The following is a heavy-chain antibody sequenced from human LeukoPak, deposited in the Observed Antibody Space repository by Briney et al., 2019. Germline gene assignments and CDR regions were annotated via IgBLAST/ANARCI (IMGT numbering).Heavy chain of an antibody. D-gene: IGHD6-6*01. Sequence: KSSETLSLTCTVSGGSISSYYWSWIRQPPGKGLEWIGYIYYSGSTNYNPSLKSRVTISVDTSKNQFSLKLSSVTAADTAVYYCAGCPIAARPDYYYMDVWGKGTTVTVSS. CDR3: AGCPIAARPDYYYMDV. V-gene: IGHV4-59*01. CDR1: GGSISSYY. J-gene: IGHJ6*03. CDR2: IYYSGST.